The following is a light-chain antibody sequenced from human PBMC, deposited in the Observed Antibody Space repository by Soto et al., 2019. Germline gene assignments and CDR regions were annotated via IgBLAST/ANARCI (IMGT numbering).Light chain of an antibody. J-gene: IGKJ2*01. V-gene: IGKV1-33*01. CDR3: QQYDNFPYT. CDR1: QDIANY. CDR2: DAS. Sequence: DIQMTQSPSSLSASVGDKVTITCQASQDIANYLDWYQQKPGKAPRLLIYDASNLETGVPSRFSGSWSGTDFTFSISGLEPEDFATYFCQQYDNFPYTVGRGTKLDIK.